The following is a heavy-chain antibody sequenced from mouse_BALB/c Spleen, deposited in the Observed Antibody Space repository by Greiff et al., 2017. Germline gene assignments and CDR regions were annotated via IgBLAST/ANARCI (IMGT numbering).Heavy chain of an antibody. V-gene: IGHV1-54*01. CDR2: INPGSGGT. J-gene: IGHJ4*01. Sequence: QVQLKQSGAELVRPGTSVKVSCKASGYAFTNYLIEWVKQRPGQGLEWIGVINPGSGGTNYNEKFKGKATLTADKSSSTAYMQLSSLTSDDSAVYFCAREGGNYRAMDYWGQGTSVTVSS. CDR1: GYAFTNYL. D-gene: IGHD2-1*01. CDR3: AREGGNYRAMDY.